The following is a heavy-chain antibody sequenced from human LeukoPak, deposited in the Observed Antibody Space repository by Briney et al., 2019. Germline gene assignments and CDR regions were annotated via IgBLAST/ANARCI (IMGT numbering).Heavy chain of an antibody. V-gene: IGHV3-30-3*01. Sequence: GGSLRLSCAASGFTFSSYAMHWVRQAPGKGLEWVAVISYDGSNKYYADSVKGRFTISRDNSKNTLYLQMNSLRVEDTAVYYCAKEGRSLQTYWGQGTLVTVSS. CDR2: ISYDGSNK. CDR3: AKEGRSLQTY. D-gene: IGHD5-24*01. CDR1: GFTFSSYA. J-gene: IGHJ4*02.